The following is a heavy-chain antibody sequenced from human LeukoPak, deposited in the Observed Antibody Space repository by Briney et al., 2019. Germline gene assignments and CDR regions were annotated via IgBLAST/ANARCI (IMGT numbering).Heavy chain of an antibody. J-gene: IGHJ6*03. Sequence: GGSLRLPCAASGFTFSSYNMNWVRQAPGKGLEWVSVTYSNGRTYYADSVKGRFTISRDISKNTLYLQMNSLRAEDTAVYYCARVLSGRGSLYDYYYYMDVWGKGTTVTISS. V-gene: IGHV3-53*01. D-gene: IGHD3-10*01. CDR1: GFTFSSYN. CDR2: TYSNGRT. CDR3: ARVLSGRGSLYDYYYYMDV.